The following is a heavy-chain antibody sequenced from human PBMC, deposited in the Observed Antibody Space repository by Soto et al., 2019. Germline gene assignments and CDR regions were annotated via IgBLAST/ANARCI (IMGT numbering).Heavy chain of an antibody. V-gene: IGHV4-30-4*01. Sequence: SETLSLTCTVSGGSISSGDYYWSWIRQPPGKGLEWIGYIYYSGSTYYNPSLKSRVTTSVDTSKNQFSLKLSSVTAADTAVYYCARAETYYDFWSGYHRTYYFDYWGQGTLVTVSS. J-gene: IGHJ4*02. CDR3: ARAETYYDFWSGYHRTYYFDY. CDR1: GGSISSGDYY. CDR2: IYYSGST. D-gene: IGHD3-3*01.